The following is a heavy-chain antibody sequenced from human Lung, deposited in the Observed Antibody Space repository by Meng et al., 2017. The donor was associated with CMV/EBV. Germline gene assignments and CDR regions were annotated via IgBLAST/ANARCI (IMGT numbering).Heavy chain of an antibody. V-gene: IGHV3-72*01. CDR1: GFTFSDHH. D-gene: IGHD6-19*01. CDR3: ADLAEAFGMDV. J-gene: IGHJ6*02. Sequence: SLKISCAASGFTFSDHHMDWVRQAPGRGLEWVGEIKKKADSYTTHYAASVKGRFTISRDDSKNSVYLQLSSLKTEDSAVYYCADLAEAFGMDVWGQGTTVTVSS. CDR2: IKKKADSYTT.